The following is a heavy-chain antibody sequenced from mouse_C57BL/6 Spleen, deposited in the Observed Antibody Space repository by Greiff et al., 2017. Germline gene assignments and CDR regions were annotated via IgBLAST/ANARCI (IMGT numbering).Heavy chain of an antibody. CDR2: IWSDGST. J-gene: IGHJ4*01. CDR3: ARHGSMGYYAMDY. V-gene: IGHV2-6-1*01. Sequence: VKLQESGPGLVAPSQSLSITCTVSGFSLTSYGVHWVRQPPGKGLEWLVVIWSDGSTTYNSALKSRLSISKDNSKSQVFLKMNSLQTDDTAMYYCARHGSMGYYAMDYWGQGTSVTVSS. CDR1: GFSLTSYG. D-gene: IGHD2-10*02.